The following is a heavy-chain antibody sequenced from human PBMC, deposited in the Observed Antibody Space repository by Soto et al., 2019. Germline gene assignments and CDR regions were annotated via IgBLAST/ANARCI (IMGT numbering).Heavy chain of an antibody. CDR1: GGSFSSSTYY. V-gene: IGHV4-39*01. D-gene: IGHD5-12*01. J-gene: IGHJ4*02. CDR3: ASAPGFNLFDS. CDR2: IFHSGST. Sequence: QLQLQESGPRLVKPAETLSLTCIVSGGSFSSSTYYGGWIRQPPGKGLEWIGSIFHSGSTNYNPSLKSRVTLSVDTSKNRFYLRLSSVTAADTAVYYCASAPGFNLFDSWGQGTLVTVSS.